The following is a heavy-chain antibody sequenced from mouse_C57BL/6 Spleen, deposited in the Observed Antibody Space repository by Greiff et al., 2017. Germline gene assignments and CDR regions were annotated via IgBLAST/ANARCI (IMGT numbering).Heavy chain of an antibody. CDR1: GYTFTDYN. CDR3: ARGGYGSTYYYAMDY. V-gene: IGHV1-18*01. J-gene: IGHJ4*01. Sequence: VQLKESGPELVKPGASVKIPCKASGYTFTDYNMDWVKQSHGKSLEWIGDINPNNGGTIYNQKFKGKATLTVDKSSSTAYMELRSLTSEDTAVYYCARGGYGSTYYYAMDYWGQGTSVTVSS. CDR2: INPNNGGT. D-gene: IGHD1-1*01.